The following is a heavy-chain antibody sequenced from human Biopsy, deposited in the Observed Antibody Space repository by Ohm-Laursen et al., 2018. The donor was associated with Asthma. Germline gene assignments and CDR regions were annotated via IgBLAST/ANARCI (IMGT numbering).Heavy chain of an antibody. CDR2: MYHSGSP. Sequence: GTLSLTCTVSGGSITSSSYYWGWLRQPPGKGMEWIGSMYHSGSPYYHPSLKSRATISVDTSKNQLSLKMSSVTAADTAVYFCVRHQYSSSWSTFDYWGQGALVTVSS. D-gene: IGHD3-22*01. CDR1: GGSITSSSYY. V-gene: IGHV4-39*01. J-gene: IGHJ4*02. CDR3: VRHQYSSSWSTFDY.